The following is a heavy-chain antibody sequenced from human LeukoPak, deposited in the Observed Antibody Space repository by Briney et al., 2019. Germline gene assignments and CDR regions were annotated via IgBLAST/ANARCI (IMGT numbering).Heavy chain of an antibody. V-gene: IGHV4-38-2*02. Sequence: SETLSLTCTVSGYSISSGYYWGWIRQPPGKGLEWIGSIYHSGSTYYNPSLKSRVTISVDTSKNQFSLKLSSVTAADTAVYYCARDTVRVADYFDYWGQGTLVTVSS. CDR2: IYHSGST. J-gene: IGHJ4*02. D-gene: IGHD6-19*01. CDR1: GYSISSGYY. CDR3: ARDTVRVADYFDY.